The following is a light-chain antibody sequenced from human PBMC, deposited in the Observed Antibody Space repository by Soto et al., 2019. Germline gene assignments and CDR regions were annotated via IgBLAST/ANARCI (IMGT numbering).Light chain of an antibody. CDR3: SSYTSSSTLV. Sequence: QSALTQPASVSGSPGQSITISCTGTSSDVGGYNYVSWYHQHPGKAPKLMIYDVSNRPSGVSNRFSGSKSGNTASLTISGLQAEDEADYYCSSYTSSSTLVFGGGTKVTVL. V-gene: IGLV2-14*01. CDR1: SSDVGGYNY. CDR2: DVS. J-gene: IGLJ2*01.